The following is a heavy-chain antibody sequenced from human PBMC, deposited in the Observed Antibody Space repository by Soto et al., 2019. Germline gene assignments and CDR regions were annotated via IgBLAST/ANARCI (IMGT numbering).Heavy chain of an antibody. Sequence: GGSLRLSCAASGFTFSSYWMHWVRQAPGKGLVWVSRINSDGSSTSYADSVKGRFTISRDNAKNTLYLQMNSLRAEDTAVYYCARPNFYCSGGSCYSGRLDYYYMDVWGKGTTVTVSS. D-gene: IGHD2-15*01. CDR3: ARPNFYCSGGSCYSGRLDYYYMDV. CDR1: GFTFSSYW. J-gene: IGHJ6*03. CDR2: INSDGSST. V-gene: IGHV3-74*01.